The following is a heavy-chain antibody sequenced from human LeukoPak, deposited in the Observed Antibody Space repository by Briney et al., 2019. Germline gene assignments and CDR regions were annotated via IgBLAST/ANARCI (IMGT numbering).Heavy chain of an antibody. CDR3: AKDLAAASMDV. D-gene: IGHD6-13*01. CDR2: ISYDGSNK. CDR1: GFTFSSYA. Sequence: GGSLRLSCAASGFTFSSYAMHWVRQAPGKGLEWVAVISYDGSNKYYADSVKGRFTISRDNSKNTLYLQMNSLRAEDTAVYYCAKDLAAASMDVWGKGTTVTVSS. J-gene: IGHJ6*03. V-gene: IGHV3-30-3*01.